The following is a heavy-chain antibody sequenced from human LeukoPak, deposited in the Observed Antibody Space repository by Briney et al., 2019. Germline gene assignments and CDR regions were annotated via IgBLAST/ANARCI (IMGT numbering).Heavy chain of an antibody. CDR3: ARPTYGYRYGSWWFDP. CDR2: MNPNSGNT. D-gene: IGHD5-18*01. J-gene: IGHJ5*02. CDR1: GYTFTSYD. V-gene: IGHV1-8*01. Sequence: GASVKVSCKASGYTFTSYDINWVRQATGQGLEWMGWMNPNSGNTGYAQKFQGRVTMTRNTSISTAYMELSRLRSEDTAVYYCARPTYGYRYGSWWFDPWGQGTLVTVSS.